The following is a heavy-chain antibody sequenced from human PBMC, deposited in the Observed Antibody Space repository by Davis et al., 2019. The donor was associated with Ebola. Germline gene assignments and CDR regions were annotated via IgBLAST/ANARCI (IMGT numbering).Heavy chain of an antibody. D-gene: IGHD3-10*01. J-gene: IGHJ6*02. CDR2: IRYDGSNK. CDR1: GFIFSNYA. CDR3: AREYYFGSGSSSYGVDV. Sequence: GESLKISCAASGFIFSNYAMHWVRQAPGKGLEWVAFIRYDGSNKYYADSVKGRFTVSRDNSKNTLYLQMNSLRAEDTAVYYCAREYYFGSGSSSYGVDVWGQGTTVTVSS. V-gene: IGHV3-30*02.